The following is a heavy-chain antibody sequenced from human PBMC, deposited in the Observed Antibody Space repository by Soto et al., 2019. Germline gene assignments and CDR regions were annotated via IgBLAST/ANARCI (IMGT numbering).Heavy chain of an antibody. CDR3: ARDINSGYDSQYFDY. J-gene: IGHJ4*02. CDR1: GFTFSSYW. Sequence: PGGSLRLSCAASGFTFSSYWMHWVRQAPGKGLVWVSRINSDGSSTSYADSVKGRFTISRDNAKNSLYLQVNSLRAEDTAVYYCARDINSGYDSQYFDYWGQGTLVTVSS. D-gene: IGHD5-12*01. CDR2: INSDGSST. V-gene: IGHV3-74*01.